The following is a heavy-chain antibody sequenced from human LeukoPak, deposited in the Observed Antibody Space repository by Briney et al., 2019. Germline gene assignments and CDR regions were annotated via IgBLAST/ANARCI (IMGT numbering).Heavy chain of an antibody. CDR2: IIPIFGIA. CDR1: GGTFSSYA. V-gene: IGHV1-69*04. J-gene: IGHJ4*02. D-gene: IGHD1-26*01. Sequence: GASVKVSCKASGGTFSSYAISWVRQAPGQGLEWMGRIIPIFGIANYAQKFQGRVTMTTDTSTSTAYMELRSLRSDDTAVYYCARDSGSYYYFDYWGQGTLVTVSS. CDR3: ARDSGSYYYFDY.